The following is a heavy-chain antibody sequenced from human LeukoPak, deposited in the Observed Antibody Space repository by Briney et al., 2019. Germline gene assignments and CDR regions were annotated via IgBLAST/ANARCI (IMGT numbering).Heavy chain of an antibody. D-gene: IGHD2-8*01. CDR1: GYTLTELS. V-gene: IGHV1-24*01. CDR3: ATAYCTNGVCFTYYFDY. J-gene: IGHJ4*02. CDR2: FDPEDGET. Sequence: ASAKVSCKVSGYTLTELSMHWVRQAPGKGLEWMGGFDPEDGETIYAQKFQGRVTMTEDTSTDTAYMELSSLRSEDTAAYYCATAYCTNGVCFTYYFDYWGQGTLVTVSS.